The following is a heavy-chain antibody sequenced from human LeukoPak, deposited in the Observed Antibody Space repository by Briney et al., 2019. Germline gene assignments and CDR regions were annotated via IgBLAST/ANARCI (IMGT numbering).Heavy chain of an antibody. J-gene: IGHJ4*02. Sequence: GGSLRLSCAASRFTFSSYWMSWVRQAPGKGLEWVANIKQDGSEKYYVDSVRGRFTISRDNAKNSLYLQMNSLRAEDTAVYYCTKDLTGKYDYWGQGTLVTVSS. CDR1: RFTFSSYW. CDR3: TKDLTGKYDY. D-gene: IGHD1-20*01. CDR2: IKQDGSEK. V-gene: IGHV3-7*01.